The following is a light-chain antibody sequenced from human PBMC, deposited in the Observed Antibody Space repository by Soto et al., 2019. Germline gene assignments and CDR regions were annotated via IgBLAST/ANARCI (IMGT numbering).Light chain of an antibody. Sequence: EIVLTQSPGTLSLSPGEGATLSCRASQSVSSTYLAWYQQKPGQAPRLLIYGASSRATGIPDRFSGSGSGTDFTLTISRLEPADFAVYYCQHYGSSTWPFGQGTKVEIK. V-gene: IGKV3-20*01. CDR2: GAS. CDR3: QHYGSSTWP. J-gene: IGKJ1*01. CDR1: QSVSSTY.